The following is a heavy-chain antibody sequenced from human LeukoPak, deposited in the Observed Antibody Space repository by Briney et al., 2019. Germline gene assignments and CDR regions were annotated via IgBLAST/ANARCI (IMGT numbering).Heavy chain of an antibody. J-gene: IGHJ6*03. V-gene: IGHV1-69*06. Sequence: ASVKVSCKASGGTFSSYAISWVRQAPGQGLEWMGGIIPIFGTANYAQKFQGGVTITADKSTSTAYMELSSLRSEDTAVYYCARAPPSDYYDSSGYYFYYYYYMDVWGKGTTVTVSS. CDR2: IIPIFGTA. CDR3: ARAPPSDYYDSSGYYFYYYYYMDV. D-gene: IGHD3-22*01. CDR1: GGTFSSYA.